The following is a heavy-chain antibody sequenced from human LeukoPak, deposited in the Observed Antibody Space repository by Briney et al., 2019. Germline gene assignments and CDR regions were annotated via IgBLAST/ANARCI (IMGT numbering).Heavy chain of an antibody. J-gene: IGHJ3*02. Sequence: ASVKVSCKTSGFIFTAFYLHWVRQAPGQGLEWMAWINLNSGYTNYARKFQGRVIMTRDTSTNTAYMEVPNLTSDDTAMYFCVTSTGYSSTWGAFDIWGQGTMITVSS. V-gene: IGHV1-2*02. D-gene: IGHD2-15*01. CDR2: INLNSGYT. CDR1: GFIFTAFY. CDR3: VTSTGYSSTWGAFDI.